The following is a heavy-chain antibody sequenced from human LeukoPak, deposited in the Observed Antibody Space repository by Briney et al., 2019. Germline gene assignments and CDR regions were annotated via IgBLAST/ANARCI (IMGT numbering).Heavy chain of an antibody. CDR2: ISSSSSTI. Sequence: GGSLRLSCAASGFTFSSYSMNWVRQAPGKGLEWVSYISSSSSTIYYADSVKGRFTISRDNAKNSLYLQMNSLRAEDTAVYARDEKVWLHCNYYYYYYMDVWGKGTTVTVSS. CDR1: GFTFSSYS. CDR3: DEKVWLHCNYYYYYYMDV. V-gene: IGHV3-48*04. J-gene: IGHJ6*03. D-gene: IGHD5-12*01.